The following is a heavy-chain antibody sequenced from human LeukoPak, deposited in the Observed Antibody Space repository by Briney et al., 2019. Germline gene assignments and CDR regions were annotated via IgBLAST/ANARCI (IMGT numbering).Heavy chain of an antibody. D-gene: IGHD3-16*01. CDR2: IYYSGST. CDR1: GGSISSYY. CDR3: ARDLYQGFDP. Sequence: PSETLSLTCTVSGGSISSYYWSWIRQPPGKGLEWIGYIYYSGSTNYNPSLKSRVTISVDTSKSQFSLKLSSVTAADTAVYYCARDLYQGFDPWGQGTLVTVSS. V-gene: IGHV4-59*01. J-gene: IGHJ5*02.